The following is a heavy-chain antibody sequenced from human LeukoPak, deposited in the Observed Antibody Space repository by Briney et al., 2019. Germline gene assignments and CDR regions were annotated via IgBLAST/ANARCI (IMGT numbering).Heavy chain of an antibody. J-gene: IGHJ6*02. D-gene: IGHD3-10*01. CDR2: INPSGGAT. V-gene: IGHV1-46*01. CDR1: GYTFTSYY. CDR3: AGHSDLGSGSHYPYYYLMDV. Sequence: GASVKVSCTASGYTFTSYYMHWVRQAPGQGLEWMGIINPSGGATSYAQKFQGRVAMIGDTSTSTVYMQMSSLRIDDTAVYYCAGHSDLGSGSHYPYYYLMDVWGQGTTVTVSS.